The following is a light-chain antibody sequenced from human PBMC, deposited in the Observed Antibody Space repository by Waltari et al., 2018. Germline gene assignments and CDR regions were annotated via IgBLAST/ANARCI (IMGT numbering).Light chain of an antibody. V-gene: IGKV4-1*01. J-gene: IGKJ1*01. CDR2: WAS. CDR3: QQYYTTPRT. CDR1: QSVLYSSNNKNY. Sequence: DIVMTQSPDSLAVSLGERATINCKSSQSVLYSSNNKNYLAWYQQKPGQPPKLLIYWASTRDSGVPDRFSGSEYGTDFTLTISSLQAEDVAVYYCQQYYTTPRTFGQGTKVEIK.